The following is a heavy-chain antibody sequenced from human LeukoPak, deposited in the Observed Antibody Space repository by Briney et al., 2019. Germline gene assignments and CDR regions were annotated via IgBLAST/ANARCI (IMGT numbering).Heavy chain of an antibody. D-gene: IGHD6-19*01. Sequence: GGSLRPSCAASGFTFSSYEMNWVRQAPGKGLEWVSYISTSGSTIYYADSVKGRFTISRDNAKNSLYLQMNSLRAEDTAIYYCARQWLTPFDYWGQGTLVTVSS. CDR2: ISTSGSTI. V-gene: IGHV3-48*03. CDR3: ARQWLTPFDY. CDR1: GFTFSSYE. J-gene: IGHJ4*02.